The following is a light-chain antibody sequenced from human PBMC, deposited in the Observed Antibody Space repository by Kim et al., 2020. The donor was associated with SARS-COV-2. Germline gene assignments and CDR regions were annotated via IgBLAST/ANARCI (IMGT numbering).Light chain of an antibody. J-gene: IGKJ2*01. V-gene: IGKV3-11*01. CDR2: DIV. CDR3: QQRCGWPPYT. Sequence: SLSPEGTATLCCRATQSIDTLALYQQKPGRAPSLVIYDIVNRATGIPPSCSSSRSWTDFTLTISSRVPEDFAVEYCQQRCGWPPYTFGQGTKLEI. CDR1: QSIDT.